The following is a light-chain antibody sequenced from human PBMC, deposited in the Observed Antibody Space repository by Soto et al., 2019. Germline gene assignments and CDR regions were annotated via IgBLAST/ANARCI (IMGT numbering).Light chain of an antibody. CDR3: QQYGSSLFT. V-gene: IGKV3-20*01. CDR2: GAS. CDR1: QSVSSSY. Sequence: IVFTKSPDTLSLSPGERATLSCRASQSVSSSYLAWYQQKPGQAPRLLIYGASSRATGIPDRFSGSGSGTDFTLTISRLEPEDFAVYYCQQYGSSLFTFGGGTKVDIK. J-gene: IGKJ4*01.